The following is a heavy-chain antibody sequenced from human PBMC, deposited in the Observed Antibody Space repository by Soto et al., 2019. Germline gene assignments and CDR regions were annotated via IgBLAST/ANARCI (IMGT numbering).Heavy chain of an antibody. CDR3: ARDRGYYDSSGYYFRGNWFDP. V-gene: IGHV3-30-3*01. J-gene: IGHJ5*02. Sequence: QVQLVESGGGVVQPGRSLRLSCAASGFTFSSYAMHWVRQAPCKGLEWVAVISYDGSNKYYADSVKGRFTISRDNSKNTLYLQMNSLRAEDTAVYYCARDRGYYDSSGYYFRGNWFDPWGQGTLVTVSS. CDR2: ISYDGSNK. CDR1: GFTFSSYA. D-gene: IGHD3-22*01.